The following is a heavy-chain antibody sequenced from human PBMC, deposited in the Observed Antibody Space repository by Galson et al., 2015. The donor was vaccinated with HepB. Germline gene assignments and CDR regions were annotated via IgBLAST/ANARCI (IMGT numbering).Heavy chain of an antibody. CDR3: ARDLQDTAVVTSPAFDY. Sequence: SLRLSCAASGFTFSSYSMNWVRQAPGKGLEWVSYISSSSSTIYYADSVKGRFTISRDNAKNSLYLQMNSLRDKDTAVYYCARDLQDTAVVTSPAFDYWGQGTLVTVSS. J-gene: IGHJ4*02. V-gene: IGHV3-48*02. D-gene: IGHD5-18*01. CDR1: GFTFSSYS. CDR2: ISSSSSTI.